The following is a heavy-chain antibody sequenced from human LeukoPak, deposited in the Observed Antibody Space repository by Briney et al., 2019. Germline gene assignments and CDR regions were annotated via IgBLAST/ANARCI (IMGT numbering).Heavy chain of an antibody. V-gene: IGHV1-46*01. CDR2: INPSGGST. J-gene: IGHJ5*02. CDR1: GYTFTSYY. CDR3: AREREDIVVVVAAPYNWFDP. Sequence: ASVKASCKASGYTFTSYYMHWVRQAPGQGLEWMGIINPSGGSTSYAQKFQGRVTMTRDMSTSTVYMELSSLRSEDTAVYYCAREREDIVVVVAAPYNWFDPWGQGTLVTVSS. D-gene: IGHD2-15*01.